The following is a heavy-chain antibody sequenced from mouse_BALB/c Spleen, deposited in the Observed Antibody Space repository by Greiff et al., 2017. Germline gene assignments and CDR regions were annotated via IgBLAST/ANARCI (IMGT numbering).Heavy chain of an antibody. CDR1: GFNIKDTY. J-gene: IGHJ4*01. CDR2: IDPANGNT. CDR3: ARFGYYAMDY. V-gene: IGHV14-3*02. Sequence: VQLKESGAELVKPGASVKLSCTASGFNIKDTYMHWVKQRPEQGLEWIGRIDPANGNTKYDPKFQGKATITADTSSNTAYLQLSSLTSEDTAVYYCARFGYYAMDYWGQGTSVTVSS.